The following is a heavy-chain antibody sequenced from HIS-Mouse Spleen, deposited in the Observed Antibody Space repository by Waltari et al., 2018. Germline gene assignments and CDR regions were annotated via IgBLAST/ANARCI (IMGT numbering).Heavy chain of an antibody. J-gene: IGHJ2*01. CDR2: IYYSGST. V-gene: IGHV4-39*07. Sequence: QLQLQESGPGLVTPSQTLSLTCTVPGGSISSSSYYWGWIRQPPGQGLEWIGSIYYSGSTYYNPSLKSRVTISVDTSKNQFSLKLSSVTAADTAVYYCAREIPYSSSWYDWYFDLWGRGTLVTVSS. CDR1: GGSISSSSYY. CDR3: AREIPYSSSWYDWYFDL. D-gene: IGHD6-13*01.